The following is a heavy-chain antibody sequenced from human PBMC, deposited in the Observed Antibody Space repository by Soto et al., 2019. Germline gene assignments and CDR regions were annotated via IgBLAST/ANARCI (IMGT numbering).Heavy chain of an antibody. Sequence: SSSSYYWGWIRQPPGKGLEWMGIIYPGDSDTRYSPSFQGQVTISADKSISAAYLQWSSLKASDTAMYYCARHLFLAGGDYWGQGTLVTAPQ. D-gene: IGHD3-9*01. J-gene: IGHJ4*02. V-gene: IGHV5-51*01. CDR3: ARHLFLAGGDY. CDR2: IYPGDSDT. CDR1: SSSSYY.